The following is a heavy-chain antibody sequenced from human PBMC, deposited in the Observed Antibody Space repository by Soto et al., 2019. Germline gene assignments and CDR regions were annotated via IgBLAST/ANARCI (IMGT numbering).Heavy chain of an antibody. Sequence: ASVKVSCKASGGTFSSYAISWVRQAPGQGLEWMGGIIPIFGTANYAQKFQGRVTITADESTSTAYMELSSLRSEDTAVYYCASPLCGCDCYSLDLFDYWGQGTLVTVSS. CDR1: GGTFSSYA. D-gene: IGHD2-21*01. J-gene: IGHJ4*02. CDR2: IIPIFGTA. CDR3: ASPLCGCDCYSLDLFDY. V-gene: IGHV1-69*13.